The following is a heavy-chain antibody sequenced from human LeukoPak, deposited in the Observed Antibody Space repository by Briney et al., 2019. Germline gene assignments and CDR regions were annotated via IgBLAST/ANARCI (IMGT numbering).Heavy chain of an antibody. J-gene: IGHJ6*03. CDR1: GYTFTGYY. V-gene: IGHV1-2*02. D-gene: IGHD1-26*01. CDR3: ARGVSGSYYYYYMDV. Sequence: ASVKVSCKASGYTFTGYYMHWVRQVPGQGLEWMGWINPNSGGTNYAQKFQGRVTMTRDTSISTAYMELSRLRSDDTAVYYCARGVSGSYYYYYMDVWGKGTTVTVSS. CDR2: INPNSGGT.